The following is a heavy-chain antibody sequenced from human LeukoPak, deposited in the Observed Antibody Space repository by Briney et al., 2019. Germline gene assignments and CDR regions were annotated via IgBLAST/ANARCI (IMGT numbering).Heavy chain of an antibody. D-gene: IGHD4-17*01. CDR3: ARAPYGDYDLPFDY. J-gene: IGHJ4*02. V-gene: IGHV4-34*12. CDR2: IIHSGST. CDR1: GGSFSGYY. Sequence: SETLSLTCAVYGGSFSGYYWSWIRQPPGKGLEWIGEIIHSGSTTYNPSLKSRVTISVDTSKNQFSLKLSSVTAADTAVYYCARAPYGDYDLPFDYWGQGTLVTVSS.